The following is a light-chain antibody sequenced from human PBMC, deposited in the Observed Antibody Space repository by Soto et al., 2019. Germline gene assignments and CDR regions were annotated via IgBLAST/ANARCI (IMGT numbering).Light chain of an antibody. Sequence: EIVMTQSPATLSVAPWERATLSCRASQSVSSNLAWYQQKPGQAPRLLIYGASTRATGIPARFSGSGSGTEFTLTISSLQSEDFAVYYCQQRSNWPTFGQGTRLEI. CDR2: GAS. CDR3: QQRSNWPT. V-gene: IGKV3-15*01. CDR1: QSVSSN. J-gene: IGKJ5*01.